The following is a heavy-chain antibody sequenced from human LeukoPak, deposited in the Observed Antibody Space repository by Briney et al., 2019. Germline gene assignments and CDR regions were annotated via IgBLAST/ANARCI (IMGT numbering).Heavy chain of an antibody. J-gene: IGHJ3*02. CDR3: AKMDTAQNAFDI. Sequence: PGRSLRLSCAASGFTFSGYGMHWVRQAPGKGLEWVAVIWYGGSNKYYADSVKGRFTISRDNSKNTLYLQMNSLRAEDTAVYYCAKMDTAQNAFDIWGQGTMVTVSS. CDR2: IWYGGSNK. CDR1: GFTFSGYG. V-gene: IGHV3-30*18. D-gene: IGHD2-21*02.